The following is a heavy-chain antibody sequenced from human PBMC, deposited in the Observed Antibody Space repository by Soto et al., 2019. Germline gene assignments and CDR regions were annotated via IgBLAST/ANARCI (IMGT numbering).Heavy chain of an antibody. J-gene: IGHJ6*02. CDR2: MLYSGLT. V-gene: IGHV4-39*01. CDR1: GYSVSSSDYY. D-gene: IGHD2-15*01. CDR3: APLSVSLSGPYGIHV. Sequence: SETLSLTCSVSGYSVSSSDYYWAWIRQPPGKGLEWIGSMLYSGLTYYNPSLKSRVTLSVDTSKNQFSVRLNSVTASDTAVYYCAPLSVSLSGPYGIHVWGQGTTVNVSS.